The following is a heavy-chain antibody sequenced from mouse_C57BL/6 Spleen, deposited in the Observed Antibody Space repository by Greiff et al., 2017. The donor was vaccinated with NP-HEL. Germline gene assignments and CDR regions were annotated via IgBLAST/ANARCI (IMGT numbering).Heavy chain of an antibody. Sequence: EVMLVESGGDLVKPGGSLKLSCAASGFTFSSYGMSWVRQTPDKRLEWVATISSGGSYTYYPDSVKGRFTISRDNAKNTLYLQMSSLKSEDTAMYYCARHYYYGSSYVSAMDYWGQGTSVTVSS. J-gene: IGHJ4*01. CDR1: GFTFSSYG. CDR2: ISSGGSYT. V-gene: IGHV5-6*01. CDR3: ARHYYYGSSYVSAMDY. D-gene: IGHD1-1*01.